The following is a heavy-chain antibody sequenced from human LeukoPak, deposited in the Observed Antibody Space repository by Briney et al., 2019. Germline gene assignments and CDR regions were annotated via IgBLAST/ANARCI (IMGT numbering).Heavy chain of an antibody. CDR1: AYTFNNYG. Sequence: GASVKVSCKXSAYTFNNYGIAWVRQAPGQGLEWMGWISAHNGNTNYAQKLQGRVTMTTDTSTSTAYMELRSLRSDDTAVYYCARDGYFDHWGQGTLVTVSS. CDR3: ARDGYFDH. CDR2: ISAHNGNT. V-gene: IGHV1-18*04. J-gene: IGHJ4*02.